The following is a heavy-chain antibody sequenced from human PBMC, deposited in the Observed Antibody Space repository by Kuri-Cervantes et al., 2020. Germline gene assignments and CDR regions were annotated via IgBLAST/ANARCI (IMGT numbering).Heavy chain of an antibody. Sequence: GSLRLSCTVSGGSISGSSYYWGWIRQPPGKGLEWIGSIYYSGSTYYNPSLKSRVTISVDTSKNQFSLKLSSVTAADTAVYYCARHRSDYYYYGMDVWGQGTTVTVSS. V-gene: IGHV4-39*01. CDR3: ARHRSDYYYYGMDV. CDR1: GGSISGSSYY. J-gene: IGHJ6*02. CDR2: IYYSGST.